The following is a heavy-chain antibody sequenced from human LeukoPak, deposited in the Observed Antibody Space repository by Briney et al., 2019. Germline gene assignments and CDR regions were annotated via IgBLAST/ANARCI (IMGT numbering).Heavy chain of an antibody. V-gene: IGHV3-49*03. J-gene: IGHJ6*03. CDR1: GFTFGDYA. CDR3: TREEAAALNSYYYYYMDV. D-gene: IGHD6-13*01. Sequence: PGGSLRLSCTASGFTFGDYAMSWFRQAPGKGLEWVGFIRSKAYGGTTKYAASVKGRFTISRDDSKSIAYLQMNSLKTEDTAVYYCTREEAAALNSYYYYYMDVWGKGTTVTVSS. CDR2: IRSKAYGGTT.